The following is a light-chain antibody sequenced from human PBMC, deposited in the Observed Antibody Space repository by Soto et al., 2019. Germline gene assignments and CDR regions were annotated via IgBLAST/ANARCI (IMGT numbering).Light chain of an antibody. Sequence: QSALTPPASVSGSHGPWITISCTGTSSDVGGYNYVSWYQQHPGKAPKLIIYDVSNRPSGVSNRFSGAKSVNTASLTISGLQAEYEADYYCCSYTSSSSLFGGGTKLTVL. J-gene: IGLJ3*02. CDR3: CSYTSSSSL. CDR1: SSDVGGYNY. CDR2: DVS. V-gene: IGLV2-14*01.